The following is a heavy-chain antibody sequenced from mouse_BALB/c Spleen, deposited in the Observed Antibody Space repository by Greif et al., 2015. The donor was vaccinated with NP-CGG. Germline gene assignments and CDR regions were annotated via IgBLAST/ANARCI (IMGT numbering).Heavy chain of an antibody. J-gene: IGHJ2*01. CDR2: ISCYNGAT. CDR3: ARRDSSVADLGY. D-gene: IGHD1-1*01. V-gene: IGHV1S34*01. CDR1: GYSFTGYY. Sequence: LVKTGASVKISCKASGYSFTGYYMHWVKQSHGKSLEWIGYISCYNGATSYNQKFKGKATFTVDTSSSTVYMQFKSLTSEDSAVYYCARRDSSVADLGYWGQGTTLTVSS.